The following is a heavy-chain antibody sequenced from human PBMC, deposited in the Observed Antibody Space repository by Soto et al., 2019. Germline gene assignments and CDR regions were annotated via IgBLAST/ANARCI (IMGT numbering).Heavy chain of an antibody. Sequence: HPGGSLRLSCAASGFTFDDYAMHWVRQAPGKGLEWVSGISWNSGSIGYADSVKGRFTISRDNAKNSLYLQMNSLRAEDTALYYCAGSTMEIRGYYYGMDVWGQGTTVTVSS. CDR3: AGSTMEIRGYYYGMDV. CDR2: ISWNSGSI. CDR1: GFTFDDYA. V-gene: IGHV3-9*01. J-gene: IGHJ6*02. D-gene: IGHD3-10*01.